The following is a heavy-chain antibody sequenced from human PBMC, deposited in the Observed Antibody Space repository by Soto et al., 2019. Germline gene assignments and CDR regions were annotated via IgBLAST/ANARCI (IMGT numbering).Heavy chain of an antibody. Sequence: PSETLSLTCTVSGGSISSGGYYWSWIRQHPGKGLEWIGYIYYSGSTYYNPSLKSRVTISVDTSKNQFSLKLSSVTAADTAVYYCARADILTGYYIPKFNWFDPRGQGTLVTVSS. V-gene: IGHV4-31*03. D-gene: IGHD3-9*01. J-gene: IGHJ5*02. CDR3: ARADILTGYYIPKFNWFDP. CDR2: IYYSGST. CDR1: GGSISSGGYY.